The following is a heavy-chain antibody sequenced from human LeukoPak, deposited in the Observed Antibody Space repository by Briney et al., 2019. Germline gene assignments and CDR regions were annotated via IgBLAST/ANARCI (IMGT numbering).Heavy chain of an antibody. J-gene: IGHJ4*02. CDR3: ARLRYSSGPLGF. CDR1: GFSVSSNY. Sequence: GGSLRLSCAGTGFSVSSNYFNWVRQAPGKGLEWVSVIYSDGRTFYADSVKARFTISRDNSKNTLYLQMNSLRAEDTAVYYCARLRYSSGPLGFWGQGTLVTVSS. CDR2: IYSDGRT. V-gene: IGHV3-66*01. D-gene: IGHD6-19*01.